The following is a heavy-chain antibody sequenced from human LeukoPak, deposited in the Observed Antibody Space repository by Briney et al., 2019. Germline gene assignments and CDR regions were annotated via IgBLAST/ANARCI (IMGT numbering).Heavy chain of an antibody. D-gene: IGHD4-17*01. CDR3: ARHLSGDDI. CDR2: IYSSGSI. J-gene: IGHJ3*02. Sequence: GGCLRLSCAPPGFTLSSNYMSWVRQALRKGLEWITIIYSSGSIYYADSVKRRFTISRHDSKNTLYLQMHILRDGDAAVYYCARHLSGDDIWGQETMVTVSS. CDR1: GFTLSSNY. V-gene: IGHV3-53*01.